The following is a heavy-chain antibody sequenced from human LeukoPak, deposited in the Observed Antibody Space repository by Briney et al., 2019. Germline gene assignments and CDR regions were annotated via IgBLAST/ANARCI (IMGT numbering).Heavy chain of an antibody. V-gene: IGHV1-46*01. J-gene: IGHJ4*02. CDR2: INPSGGST. D-gene: IGHD2-15*01. Sequence: GASVKVSRKASGYTFSSYYIHWVRQAPGQGLEWIGIINPSGGSTRYAQKFQDRVTMTRDTSTSIVYMELSSLRSEDTAVYYCARARSSASASSDYWGQGSLVTVSS. CDR1: GYTFSSYY. CDR3: ARARSSASASSDY.